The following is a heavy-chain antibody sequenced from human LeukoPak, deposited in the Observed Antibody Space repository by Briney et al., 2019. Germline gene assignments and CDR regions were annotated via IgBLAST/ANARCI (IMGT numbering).Heavy chain of an antibody. CDR1: GGAISGHY. CDR2: IYYRGST. Sequence: PSETLSLTCTVSGGAISGHYWSWVRQPPGKGRKSMGDIYYRGSTPYNPAPKSRVTTSGDTSNNHFSLSLPSVTAADTAAAYCWRLPGVGFNPPYDYWGQGILVTVSS. CDR3: WRLPGVGFNPPYDY. J-gene: IGHJ4*02. D-gene: IGHD7-27*01. V-gene: IGHV4-59*08.